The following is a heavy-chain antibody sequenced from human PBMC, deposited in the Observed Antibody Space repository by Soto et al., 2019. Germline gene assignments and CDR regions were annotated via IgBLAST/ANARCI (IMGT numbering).Heavy chain of an antibody. CDR2: IYHSGST. CDR3: ARVKASGVNFDY. Sequence: ETLSLTCAVSGGSISSNNWWSWVRQPPGKGLEWIGEIYHSGSTNYNPSLKSRVTISVDKSKNQFSLKLSSVTAADTAVYYCARVKASGVNFDYWGQGTLVTVSS. CDR1: GGSISSNNW. D-gene: IGHD3-10*01. J-gene: IGHJ4*02. V-gene: IGHV4-4*02.